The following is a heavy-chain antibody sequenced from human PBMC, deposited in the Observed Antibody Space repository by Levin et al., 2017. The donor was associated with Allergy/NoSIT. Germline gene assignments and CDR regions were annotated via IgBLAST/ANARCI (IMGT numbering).Heavy chain of an antibody. CDR2: IYYSGTT. CDR1: GYSISSSNW. Sequence: SETLSLTCAVSGYSISSSNWWGWIRQPPGKGLEWIAYIYYSGTTYSNPSLKSRVTMSLDTSKNQFSLKLNSVTAVDTAVYYCARRGGHGEPWFDPWGQGTLVTVSS. CDR3: ARRGGHGEPWFDP. D-gene: IGHD4-17*01. V-gene: IGHV4-28*01. J-gene: IGHJ5*02.